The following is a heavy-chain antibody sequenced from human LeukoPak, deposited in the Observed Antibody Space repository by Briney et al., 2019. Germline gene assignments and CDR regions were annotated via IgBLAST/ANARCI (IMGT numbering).Heavy chain of an antibody. V-gene: IGHV3-33*06. CDR3: AKGGGYCGNASCYDRGFYMDV. Sequence: PGKSLRLSCAASGFTFIDYGMHWVRQAPGKGLEWLAVKWYDGNNEYYADFLKGRFTVSRDNSKNTLYLQMNSLRAEDTAVYYCAKGGGYCGNASCYDRGFYMDVWGKGTTVTVS. D-gene: IGHD2-2*01. CDR1: GFTFIDYG. J-gene: IGHJ6*03. CDR2: KWYDGNNE.